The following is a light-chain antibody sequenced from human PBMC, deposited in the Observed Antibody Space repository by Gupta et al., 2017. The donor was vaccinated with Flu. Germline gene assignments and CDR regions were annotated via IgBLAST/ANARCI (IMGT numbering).Light chain of an antibody. Sequence: PSALSASVGDRVTITCRASQSISSYLNWYQQKPGKAPKLLIYAASSLQSGVPSRLSGSGSGTDFTLTISSLQPEDFATYYCQQSYSTPYTFGQGTKLEIK. CDR1: QSISSY. V-gene: IGKV1-39*01. CDR3: QQSYSTPYT. J-gene: IGKJ2*01. CDR2: AAS.